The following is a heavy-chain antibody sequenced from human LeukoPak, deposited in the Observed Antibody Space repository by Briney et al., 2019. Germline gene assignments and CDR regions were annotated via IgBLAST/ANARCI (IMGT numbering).Heavy chain of an antibody. D-gene: IGHD4-23*01. CDR2: IYYSGST. V-gene: IGHV4-30-4*08. CDR3: ARGGGAYPFDI. CDR1: GDSFSSGDYY. Sequence: SETLSLTCTVSGDSFSSGDYYMSWIRQPPGKALECIGYIYYSGSTYYNPSLKSRVTISIDTSVNQFSLRLTSVTAADTAVYYCARGGGAYPFDIWGQGTMVTVSS. J-gene: IGHJ3*02.